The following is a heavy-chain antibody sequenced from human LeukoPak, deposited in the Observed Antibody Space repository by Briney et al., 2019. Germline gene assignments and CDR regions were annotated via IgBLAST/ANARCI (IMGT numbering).Heavy chain of an antibody. CDR2: INSDGSST. Sequence: GGSLRLSCAASGFTFSSYWMHWVRQAPGKGLVWVSRINSDGSSTSYADSVKGRFTISRDNAKNTLYPQMNSLRAEDTAVYYCARVDSSGWPYYYYYGMDVWGQGTTVTVSS. CDR3: ARVDSSGWPYYYYYGMDV. J-gene: IGHJ6*02. CDR1: GFTFSSYW. D-gene: IGHD6-19*01. V-gene: IGHV3-74*01.